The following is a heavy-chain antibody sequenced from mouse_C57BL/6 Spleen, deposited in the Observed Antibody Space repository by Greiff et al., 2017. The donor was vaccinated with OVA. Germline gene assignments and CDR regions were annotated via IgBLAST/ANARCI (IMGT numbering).Heavy chain of an antibody. V-gene: IGHV5-17*01. D-gene: IGHD1-1*01. Sequence: EVQRVESGGGLVKPGGSLKLSCAASGFTFSDYGMHWVRQAPETGLEWVAYISSGSSTIYSADTVKGRFPISSDNAKNTLFLQMTSLRSEDTAMYYCASPHYYGSSWGFAYWGQGTLVTVSA. CDR3: ASPHYYGSSWGFAY. CDR1: GFTFSDYG. J-gene: IGHJ3*01. CDR2: ISSGSSTI.